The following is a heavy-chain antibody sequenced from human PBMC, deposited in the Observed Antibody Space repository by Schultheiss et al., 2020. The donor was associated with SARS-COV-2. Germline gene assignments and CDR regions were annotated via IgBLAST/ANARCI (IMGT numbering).Heavy chain of an antibody. J-gene: IGHJ6*02. CDR1: GGTFSSYA. CDR3: ARAVRGANKYLYHYFYGMDV. V-gene: IGHV1-69*13. CDR2: IIPIFGTA. Sequence: SVKVSCKASGGTFSSYAINWVRQAPGQGLEWVGGIIPIFGTAKYAQNFQGRVTINADESTSTAYMGLGSLRSEDTAVYYCARAVRGANKYLYHYFYGMDVWGQGTTVTVSS. D-gene: IGHD3-10*01.